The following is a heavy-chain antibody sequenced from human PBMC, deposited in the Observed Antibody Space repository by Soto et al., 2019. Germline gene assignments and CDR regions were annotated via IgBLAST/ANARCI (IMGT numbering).Heavy chain of an antibody. Sequence: EASVKVSCKASGYTFTNYGISWVRQAPGQGLEWMGWISAYNGNTNYAQKLQGRVTMTTDTSTSTAYMELRSLRSDDTAVYYCARGGVNNMLRGVPHNWFDPWGQGTLVTVSS. CDR2: ISAYNGNT. V-gene: IGHV1-18*01. D-gene: IGHD3-10*01. J-gene: IGHJ5*02. CDR3: ARGGVNNMLRGVPHNWFDP. CDR1: GYTFTNYG.